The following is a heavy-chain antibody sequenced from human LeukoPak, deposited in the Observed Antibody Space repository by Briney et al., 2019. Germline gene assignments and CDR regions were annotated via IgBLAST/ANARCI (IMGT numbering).Heavy chain of an antibody. J-gene: IGHJ2*01. CDR2: IKQDGSEK. D-gene: IGHD4-17*01. CDR1: GFTFSSYW. Sequence: PGGSLRLSCAASGFTFSSYWMSWVRQAPGKRPEWVANIKQDGSEKYYVDSVKGRFTISRDNAKNSLYLQMNSLRAEDTAVYYCARNYGDYSWYFDLWGRGTLVTVSS. CDR3: ARNYGDYSWYFDL. V-gene: IGHV3-7*01.